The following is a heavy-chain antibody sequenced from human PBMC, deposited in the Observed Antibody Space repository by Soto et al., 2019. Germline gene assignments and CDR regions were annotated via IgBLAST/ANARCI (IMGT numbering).Heavy chain of an antibody. D-gene: IGHD2-15*01. CDR2: MNPNSGNT. V-gene: IGHV1-8*01. CDR1: GYTFATYD. J-gene: IGHJ5*01. CDR3: ASSDGSIFNGLDS. Sequence: QVQLVQSGAEVKTPGASVKVSCKASGYTFATYDINWVRQAPGQGLEWMGWMNPNSGNTGYAQKFQGRLTMTGDTALSIAHMELSSLRNEDTAVYYCASSDGSIFNGLDSWGQGTLVTVSA.